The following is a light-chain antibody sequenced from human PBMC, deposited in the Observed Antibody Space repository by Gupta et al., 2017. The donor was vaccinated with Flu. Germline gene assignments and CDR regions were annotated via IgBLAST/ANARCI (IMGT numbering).Light chain of an antibody. Sequence: QTASIACGGDNIGSRSVQWHQQKPGEAPLLVVYEDGARPAGIPERFSGSNSGNTATLTISGVEAEDEADYYCQVWESSTDRVIFGGGTKLTVL. CDR3: QVWESSTDRVI. J-gene: IGLJ2*01. CDR2: EDG. V-gene: IGLV3-21*02. CDR1: NIGSRS.